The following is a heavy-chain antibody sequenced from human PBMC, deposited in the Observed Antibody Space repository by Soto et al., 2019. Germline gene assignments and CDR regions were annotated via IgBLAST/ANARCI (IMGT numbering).Heavy chain of an antibody. CDR3: ARGPYCSGYRGFDY. J-gene: IGHJ4*02. Sequence: SETLSLTCTVSGGSISSYYWSWIRQPPGKGLEWIGYIYYSGRTNYNPSLKSRVTISVDTSKNQFSLKLSSVTAADTAVYYCARGPYCSGYRGFDYWGQGTLFTVSS. D-gene: IGHD6-19*01. V-gene: IGHV4-59*12. CDR2: IYYSGRT. CDR1: GGSISSYY.